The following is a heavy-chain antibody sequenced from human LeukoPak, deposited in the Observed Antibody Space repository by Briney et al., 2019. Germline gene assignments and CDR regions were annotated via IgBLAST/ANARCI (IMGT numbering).Heavy chain of an antibody. V-gene: IGHV4-4*07. Sequence: SETLSLTCTVSGGSISSYYWSWIRQPAGKGLEWIGRIYTRGSTNYNPSLKSRVTMSVDTSKNQFSLKLSSVTAADTAVYYCARVNDFWSGYFMDVWGKGTTVTVSS. CDR2: IYTRGST. CDR3: ARVNDFWSGYFMDV. CDR1: GGSISSYY. D-gene: IGHD3-3*01. J-gene: IGHJ6*03.